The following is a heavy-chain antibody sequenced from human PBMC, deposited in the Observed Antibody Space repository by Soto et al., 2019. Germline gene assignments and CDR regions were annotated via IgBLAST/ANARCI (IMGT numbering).Heavy chain of an antibody. J-gene: IGHJ4*02. V-gene: IGHV3-66*01. Sequence: GGSLRLSCAASGFTVSSNYMSWVRQAPGKGLEWVSVIYSGGSTYYADSVKGRFTISRDNSKNTLYLQMNSLRAEDTAVYYCARDPGPFDDYGDYPLVPNPAPNWGQGTLVTVSS. CDR1: GFTVSSNY. D-gene: IGHD4-17*01. CDR3: ARDPGPFDDYGDYPLVPNPAPN. CDR2: IYSGGST.